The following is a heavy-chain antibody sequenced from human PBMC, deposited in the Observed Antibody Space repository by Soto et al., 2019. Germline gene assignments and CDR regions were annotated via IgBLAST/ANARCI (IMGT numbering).Heavy chain of an antibody. CDR1: AGPISSSSYY. Sequence: KTSETLSLTCTVSAGPISSSSYYWGWIRQPPGKGLEWIGAIYYSGSTYYNPSLKSRVTISVDTSKRQFSLKVRSVTAADTAIYYCVRLNTAAPDDYGVDVWGQGTTVTVS. V-gene: IGHV4-39*01. J-gene: IGHJ6*02. D-gene: IGHD6-13*01. CDR2: IYYSGST. CDR3: VRLNTAAPDDYGVDV.